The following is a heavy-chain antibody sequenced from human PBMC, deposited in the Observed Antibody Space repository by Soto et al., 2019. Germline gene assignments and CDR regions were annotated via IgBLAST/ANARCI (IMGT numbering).Heavy chain of an antibody. Sequence: EVQLVETGGGLIQPGGSLRLSCAVSGFTVSTNYMSWVRQAPGKGLEWVSVIYYDDGSTYYADSVKGRFSISRDSSRNTLYLQMNCLRAEDTAVYYCASGQQVILRYYYGLDVWGQGTTVTVSS. CDR3: ASGQQVILRYYYGLDV. D-gene: IGHD6-13*01. CDR2: IYYDDGST. CDR1: GFTVSTNY. J-gene: IGHJ6*02. V-gene: IGHV3-53*02.